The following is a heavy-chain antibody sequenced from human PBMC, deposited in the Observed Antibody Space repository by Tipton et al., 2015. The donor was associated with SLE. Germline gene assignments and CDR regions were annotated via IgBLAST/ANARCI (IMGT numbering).Heavy chain of an antibody. CDR3: ARYSRDGYNGDAFDI. Sequence: TLSLTCTVSGGSISSYCWSWIRQPPGKGLEWIGYFYYSGGTYYSPSLKSRVTMSADTSKKQFSLKLSSVTAADTAVYYCARYSRDGYNGDAFDIWGQGTMVTVSS. D-gene: IGHD5-24*01. CDR2: FYYSGGT. CDR1: GGSISSYC. J-gene: IGHJ3*02. V-gene: IGHV4-59*01.